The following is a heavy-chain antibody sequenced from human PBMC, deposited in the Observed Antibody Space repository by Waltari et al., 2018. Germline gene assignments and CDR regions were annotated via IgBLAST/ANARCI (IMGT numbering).Heavy chain of an antibody. CDR1: GGSFSGYY. V-gene: IGHV4-34*01. Sequence: QVQLQQWGAGLLKPSETLSLTCAVYGGSFSGYYWSWIRQPPGKGVEWVGEINHRGSTNYTPSIKSRVPISVDTSKNQFSLKLSSVTAADTAVYYCARGAGSSRRNWFDPWGQGTLVTVSS. D-gene: IGHD6-19*01. J-gene: IGHJ5*02. CDR3: ARGAGSSRRNWFDP. CDR2: INHRGST.